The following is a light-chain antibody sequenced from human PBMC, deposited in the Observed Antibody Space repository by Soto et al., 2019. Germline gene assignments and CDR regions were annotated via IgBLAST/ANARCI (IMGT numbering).Light chain of an antibody. J-gene: IGKJ1*01. CDR2: DAS. CDR1: QSVSNY. CDR3: QQRSNWPRT. V-gene: IGKV3-11*01. Sequence: EIVLTQSPATLSLSPGERATLSCRASQSVSNYLAWYQQKPGQAPRLLIYDASNRAPGIPARFSGGGSGTDCTLTISSLEPEDFAVYYCQQRSNWPRTFGQGTKVEI.